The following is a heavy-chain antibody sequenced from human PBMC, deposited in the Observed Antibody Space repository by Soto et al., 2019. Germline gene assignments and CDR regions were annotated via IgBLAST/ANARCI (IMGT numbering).Heavy chain of an antibody. D-gene: IGHD4-4*01. CDR1: GFTFSSYG. J-gene: IGHJ5*02. V-gene: IGHV3-33*01. Sequence: QVQLVESGGGVVQPGRSLRLSCAASGFTFSSYGMHWVRQAPGKGLDWVAVIWYDGSNKYYADSVKGRFTISRDNSKNTLYLQMNSLGAEDTAVYYRARESGALTVTRYNWFDPWGQGTLVTVSS. CDR2: IWYDGSNK. CDR3: ARESGALTVTRYNWFDP.